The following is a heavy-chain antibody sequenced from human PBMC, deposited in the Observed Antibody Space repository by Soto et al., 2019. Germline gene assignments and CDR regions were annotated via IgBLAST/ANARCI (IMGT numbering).Heavy chain of an antibody. Sequence: QVQLVQSGAEVKKPGSSVKVSCKASGGTFSSYAISWVRQAPGQGLEWMGGIIPIFGRANYAQKFQGRVTITADESTSTASMDLSSLRSEDTAVYYCARDLATTYYYDSSGTPPGYWGQGTLVTVSS. V-gene: IGHV1-69*01. CDR1: GGTFSSYA. CDR2: IIPIFGRA. J-gene: IGHJ4*02. CDR3: ARDLATTYYYDSSGTPPGY. D-gene: IGHD3-22*01.